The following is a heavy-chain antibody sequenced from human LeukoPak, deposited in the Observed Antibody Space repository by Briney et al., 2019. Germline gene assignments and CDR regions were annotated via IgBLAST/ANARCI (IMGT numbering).Heavy chain of an antibody. CDR1: GFTFSNNW. J-gene: IGHJ4*02. CDR2: VKKDESEK. V-gene: IGHV3-7*01. CDR3: ARDCSYGSYYFDY. Sequence: GGSLRLSCAASGFTFSNNWMTWVRQAPGKGLEWVASVKKDESEKYYVDSVKGRFTISRDNAKNSLYLQMNSLRVEDTAVYYCARDCSYGSYYFDYWGQGTLVTVSS. D-gene: IGHD5-18*01.